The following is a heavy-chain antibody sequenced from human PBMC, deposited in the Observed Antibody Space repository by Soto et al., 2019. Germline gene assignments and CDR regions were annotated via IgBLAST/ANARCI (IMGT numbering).Heavy chain of an antibody. CDR1: GGSISSGGYY. Sequence: QVQLQESGPGLVKPSQTLSLTCTVSGGSISSGGYYWSWIRQHPGKGLEWIGYIYYSGSTYYNPSLTSRVTKSVETPQTQFPLKLSASTAADTAVYCGARQPKLGVIGDYCGYWGQGNLVTFAS. V-gene: IGHV4-31*03. CDR3: ARQPKLGVIGDYCGY. J-gene: IGHJ4*02. CDR2: IYYSGST. D-gene: IGHD7-27*01.